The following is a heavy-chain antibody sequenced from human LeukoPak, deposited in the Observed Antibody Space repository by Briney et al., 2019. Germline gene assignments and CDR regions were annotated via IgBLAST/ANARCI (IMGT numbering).Heavy chain of an antibody. CDR2: IYHSGST. CDR3: ASLSSGAGAFDI. CDR1: GGSISSSNW. J-gene: IGHJ3*02. V-gene: IGHV4-4*02. D-gene: IGHD6-19*01. Sequence: SETLSLTCAVSGGSISSSNWWSWVRQPPGKGLEWIGEIYHSGSTNYNPSLKSRDTISVDKSKNQFSLKLSSVTAADTAVYYCASLSSGAGAFDIWGRGTMVTVSS.